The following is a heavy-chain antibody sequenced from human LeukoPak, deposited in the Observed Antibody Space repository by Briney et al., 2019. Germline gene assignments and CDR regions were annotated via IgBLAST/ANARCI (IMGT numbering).Heavy chain of an antibody. CDR1: GFTVSSNS. CDR3: ARRAGEYSHPYDY. D-gene: IGHD4-17*01. CDR2: IYSGGNT. J-gene: IGHJ4*02. V-gene: IGHV3-53*01. Sequence: GGSLRLSCTVSGFTVSSNSMSWVRQAPGKGLEWVSFIYSGGNTHYSDSVKGRFTISRDNSKNTLYLQMNSLRADDTAVYYCARRAGEYSHPYDYWGQGTLVTVSS.